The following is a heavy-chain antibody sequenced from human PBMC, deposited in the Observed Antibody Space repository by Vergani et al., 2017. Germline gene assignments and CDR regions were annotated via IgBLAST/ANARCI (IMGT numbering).Heavy chain of an antibody. CDR2: IFTSGGT. CDR3: ARVTMVRRVMTFFDY. J-gene: IGHJ4*02. V-gene: IGHV4-4*07. CDR1: AGSISSYY. D-gene: IGHD3-10*01. Sequence: QVQLQEPAPGLVKPSETLSLTCTVSAGSISSYYWSWIRQPAGKGLEWIGRIFTSGGTNYNPTPESRVTMSVDTSKNQISLKLSSVTAADTAVYYCARVTMVRRVMTFFDYWGQGTLVTVSS.